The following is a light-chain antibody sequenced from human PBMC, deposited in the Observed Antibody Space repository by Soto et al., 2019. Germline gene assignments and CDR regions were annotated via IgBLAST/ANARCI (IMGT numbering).Light chain of an antibody. V-gene: IGKV1-39*01. J-gene: IGKJ2*01. CDR1: QTINSY. Sequence: DIQMTQAPSSLSASVGDAVTITCRASQTINSYLNWYQQRPGRAPKLLISVASTLQSGVPVRFSGGGSGTDFTLTISNVQPEDFATYYCQQSYGSPYTFGQGTNLEIK. CDR2: VAS. CDR3: QQSYGSPYT.